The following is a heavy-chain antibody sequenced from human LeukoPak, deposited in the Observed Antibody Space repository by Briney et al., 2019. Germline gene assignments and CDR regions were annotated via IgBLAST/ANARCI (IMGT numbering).Heavy chain of an antibody. Sequence: ASVKVSYQASGYTFTGYYMHWVLQAPGQGLGWMGWINPNSGGTNYAQKFQGRVTMTRDTSISTAYMELSRLRSDDTAVYYCAQTGDYGEVPNAFDIWGQGTMVTVSS. D-gene: IGHD4-17*01. CDR3: AQTGDYGEVPNAFDI. CDR1: GYTFTGYY. J-gene: IGHJ3*02. V-gene: IGHV1-2*02. CDR2: INPNSGGT.